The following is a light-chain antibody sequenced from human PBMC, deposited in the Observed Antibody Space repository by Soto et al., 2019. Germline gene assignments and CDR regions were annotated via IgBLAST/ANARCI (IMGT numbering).Light chain of an antibody. J-gene: IGKJ1*01. CDR1: QGVESSY. V-gene: IGKV3-20*01. CDR3: HQYDTSSLT. Sequence: EIVLTQSPGTLSLSPGERATVFCRASQGVESSYLAWFQQKPGQAPRLLIYRASRRATGVPDRFSGSGSGTDFTLTITRLEPEDFAVYYCHQYDTSSLTFGQGTNVEI. CDR2: RAS.